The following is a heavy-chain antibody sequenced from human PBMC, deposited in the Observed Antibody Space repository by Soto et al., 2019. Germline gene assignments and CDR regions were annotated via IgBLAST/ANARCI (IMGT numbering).Heavy chain of an antibody. CDR3: ARMASFGTLNWFDP. CDR2: MNPGSGKT. Sequence: ALVKVSFTASGCSFINYDSSWVRQDTGQGLEWMGWMNPGSGKTGYANKFQGRVTMTRDASTSTAHLELSSLTSEDTAVYYCARMASFGTLNWFDPWGQGTLVTSPQ. D-gene: IGHD3-16*01. CDR1: GCSFINYD. V-gene: IGHV1-8*02. J-gene: IGHJ5*02.